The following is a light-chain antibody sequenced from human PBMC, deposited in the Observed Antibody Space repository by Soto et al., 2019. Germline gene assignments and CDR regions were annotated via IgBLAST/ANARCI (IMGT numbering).Light chain of an antibody. CDR3: QQHNTYPLT. J-gene: IGKJ4*01. CDR2: KAS. CDR1: QSINSW. Sequence: DIQMTQSPSTLSAAVGDRVTITCRASQSINSWLAWYQQKPGKAPKLLIYKASSLEGGVPSRFSGSGSGTEFTLTISSLQPDDFAIYYCQQHNTYPLTFGGGTKVEIK. V-gene: IGKV1-5*03.